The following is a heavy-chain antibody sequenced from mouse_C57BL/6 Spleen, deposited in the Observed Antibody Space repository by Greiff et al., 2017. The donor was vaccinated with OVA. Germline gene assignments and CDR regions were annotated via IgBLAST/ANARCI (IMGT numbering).Heavy chain of an antibody. CDR1: GYTFTDYY. CDR3: ARRGILGRSFDY. Sequence: VQLQQSGPVLVKPGASVKMSCKASGYTFTDYYMNWVKQSHGKSLEWIGVINPYNGGTSYNQKFKGKATLTVDKSSSTAYMELNSLTSEDSAVYYCARRGILGRSFDYWGQGTTLTVSS. D-gene: IGHD4-1*01. J-gene: IGHJ2*01. CDR2: INPYNGGT. V-gene: IGHV1-19*01.